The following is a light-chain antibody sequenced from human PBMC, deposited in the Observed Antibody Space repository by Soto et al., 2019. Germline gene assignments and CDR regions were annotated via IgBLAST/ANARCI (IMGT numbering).Light chain of an antibody. V-gene: IGLV2-14*01. CDR1: SSDVGGYNY. Sequence: QSVLTQPASVSGSPGQSITISCTGTSSDVGGYNYVSWYQQHPGKAPKLMIYDVSNRPSGVSNRFSGSKSGNTASLTISGLKAEDDADYYCSSYTSRSSSTYVFGTGTKLTVL. CDR2: DVS. J-gene: IGLJ1*01. CDR3: SSYTSRSSSTYV.